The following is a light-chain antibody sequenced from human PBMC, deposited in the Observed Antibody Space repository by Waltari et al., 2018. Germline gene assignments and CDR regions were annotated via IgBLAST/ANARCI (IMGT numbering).Light chain of an antibody. CDR3: SSYTTNRHYV. CDR1: KSVGGAYDN. J-gene: IGLJ1*01. Sequence: QSDLTQPASVSGSPGQSITIPCTGTKSVGGAYDNAPWYQQYPGKAPKLVIFDVSSRPSGASGRFSGSKSGNTASLIISHLQAEDEADYYCSSYTTNRHYVFGAGTKVTVL. CDR2: DVS. V-gene: IGLV2-14*01.